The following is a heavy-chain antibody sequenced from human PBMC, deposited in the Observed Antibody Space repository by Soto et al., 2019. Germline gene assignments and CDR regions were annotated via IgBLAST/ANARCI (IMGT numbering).Heavy chain of an antibody. V-gene: IGHV1-69*01. CDR1: GGIFSTYA. D-gene: IGHD3-10*01. J-gene: IGHJ4*02. Sequence: QVQLVQSGAEVKKPGSSVKVSCKASGGIFSTYAFSWLRQAPGQGLEWMGGIIHLFGTPNYAQRFQGRVTITADESTSTAYMELSRLRSEDTSVYYCARDRDDYGSGNYYNRIDFWGQGTLVTVSS. CDR2: IIHLFGTP. CDR3: ARDRDDYGSGNYYNRIDF.